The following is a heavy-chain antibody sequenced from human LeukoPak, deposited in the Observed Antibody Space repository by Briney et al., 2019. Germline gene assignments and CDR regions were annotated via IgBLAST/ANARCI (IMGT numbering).Heavy chain of an antibody. CDR1: GDTFSSSA. CDR2: IILPLDIT. D-gene: IGHD6-19*01. Sequence: SVKVSCKASGDTFSSSAISWVRQAPGQGLEWMGKIILPLDITNYAQQFRGGVTITTDKSTDTVFLELSSLRSQDTAVYYCARSSVTGHFDFWGQGTLVTVSS. V-gene: IGHV1-69*04. CDR3: ARSSVTGHFDF. J-gene: IGHJ4*02.